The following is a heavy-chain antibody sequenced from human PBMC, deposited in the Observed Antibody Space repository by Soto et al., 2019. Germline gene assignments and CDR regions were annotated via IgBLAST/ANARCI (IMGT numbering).Heavy chain of an antibody. Sequence: SETLSLTCTVSGDSISSSTYHWGWIRQPPGKGLEWIGSIYYSGSTYYNPSLKSRVTISVDTSKNQFSLKLSSVTAADTAVYYCAGIDYYDSSGYYYSFDYWGQGTLVTVS. V-gene: IGHV4-39*01. CDR2: IYYSGST. CDR3: AGIDYYDSSGYYYSFDY. CDR1: GDSISSSTYH. D-gene: IGHD3-22*01. J-gene: IGHJ4*02.